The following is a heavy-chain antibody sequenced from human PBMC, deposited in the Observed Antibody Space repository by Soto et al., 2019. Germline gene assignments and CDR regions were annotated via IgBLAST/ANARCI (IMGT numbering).Heavy chain of an antibody. V-gene: IGHV1-3*01. CDR1: GSTFTSYA. CDR2: INAGNGNT. Sequence: ASLKVSCKTSGSTFTSYAMHCVRQAPGQRLEWMGWINAGNGNTKYSQKFQVRVTITKDTSATTAYMELSSLRSEDTAVYYCARDLGGWPEYWGQGTLVTVSS. D-gene: IGHD2-15*01. CDR3: ARDLGGWPEY. J-gene: IGHJ4*02.